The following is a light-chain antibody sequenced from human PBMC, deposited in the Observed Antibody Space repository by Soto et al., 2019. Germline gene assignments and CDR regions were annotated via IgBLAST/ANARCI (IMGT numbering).Light chain of an antibody. CDR2: DVT. CDR1: SSDVGGYNY. J-gene: IGLJ1*01. V-gene: IGLV2-14*01. CDR3: TSYTVSSTLV. Sequence: QSALTQPASLSGSPGQSITISCTGTSSDVGGYNYVSWYQQSPGKAPKLLVFDVTYRPSGVSNRFSGSKSGNTASLTISGLQAEDEAVYYCTSYTVSSTLVFGTGTKLTVL.